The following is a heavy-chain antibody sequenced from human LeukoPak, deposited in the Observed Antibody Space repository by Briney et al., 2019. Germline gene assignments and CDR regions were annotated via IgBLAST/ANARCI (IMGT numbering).Heavy chain of an antibody. CDR3: ASSIAAVPLEDY. Sequence: PGGSLRLSCAASGFTFSSYAMSWVRQAPGKGLEWVSAISGSGGSTYYADSVKGRFTISRDNSKNTLYLQMNSLRAEDTAVYYCASSIAAVPLEDYWGQGTLVTVSS. D-gene: IGHD6-13*01. J-gene: IGHJ4*02. CDR1: GFTFSSYA. CDR2: ISGSGGST. V-gene: IGHV3-23*01.